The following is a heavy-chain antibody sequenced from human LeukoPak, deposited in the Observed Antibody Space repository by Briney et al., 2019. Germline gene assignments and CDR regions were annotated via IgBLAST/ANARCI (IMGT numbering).Heavy chain of an antibody. CDR3: ARDGRSSVYDSSGLNWFDP. CDR1: GGSISSSNW. J-gene: IGHJ5*02. V-gene: IGHV4-4*02. D-gene: IGHD3-22*01. Sequence: PSGTLSLTCAVSGGSISSSNWWSWVRQPPGKGLEWIGEIYHSGSTNYNPSLKSRVTISVDKSKNQFSLKLSSVTAADTAVYYCARDGRSSVYDSSGLNWFDPWGQGTLVTVSS. CDR2: IYHSGST.